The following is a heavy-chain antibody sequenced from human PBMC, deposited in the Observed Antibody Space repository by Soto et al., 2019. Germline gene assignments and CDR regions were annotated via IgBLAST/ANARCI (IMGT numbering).Heavy chain of an antibody. CDR2: VRGRAGST. J-gene: IGHJ4*02. CDR3: AKGARYRSGGPCHHFDY. Sequence: PGGSLRLSCAASGFTLSNFAMNWVRQAPLKGLEWVSDVRGRAGSTDYADSVKGRFTISRDNYMDTVFLQMNSLRAEDTAVYYCAKGARYRSGGPCHHFDYWGQGNLVTVSS. V-gene: IGHV3-23*01. D-gene: IGHD2-15*01. CDR1: GFTLSNFA.